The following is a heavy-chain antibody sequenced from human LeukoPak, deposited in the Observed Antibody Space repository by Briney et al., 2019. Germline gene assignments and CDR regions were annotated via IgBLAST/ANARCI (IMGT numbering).Heavy chain of an antibody. D-gene: IGHD3-16*01. CDR1: GGSISGHY. J-gene: IGHJ6*02. Sequence: SETLSLTCSVSGGSISGHYRTWIRQPPGKGLEWIGQIHYTGKPDYNPSLKSRITISVDTSKNQVSLQVSSVTAADSAIYYCARFGVDYDMDVWGHGTTVTVFS. CDR3: ARFGVDYDMDV. CDR2: IHYTGKP. V-gene: IGHV4-59*11.